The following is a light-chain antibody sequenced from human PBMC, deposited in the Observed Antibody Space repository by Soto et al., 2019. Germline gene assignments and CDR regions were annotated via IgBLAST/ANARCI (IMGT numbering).Light chain of an antibody. V-gene: IGLV2-14*01. CDR1: SSDVGAYNY. J-gene: IGLJ1*01. Sequence: QSALTQPASVSGSPGQSITISCTGTSSDVGAYNYVSWDQHHPGKAPKLMIYEVTNRPSGVSNRFSGSKSGNTASLTISGLQAEDEADYYCNSYTTNSNRVFGTGTKLTVL. CDR2: EVT. CDR3: NSYTTNSNRV.